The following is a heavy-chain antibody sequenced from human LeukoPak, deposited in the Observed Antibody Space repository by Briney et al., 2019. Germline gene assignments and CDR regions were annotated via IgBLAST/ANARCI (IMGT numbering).Heavy chain of an antibody. J-gene: IGHJ5*02. V-gene: IGHV4-59*01. Sequence: SETLSLTCTVSGGSISSYYWSWIRQPPGKGLGWIGYIYYSGSTNYNPSLKSRVTISVDTSKNQFSLKLSSVTAADTAVYYCARAGPSGFDPWGQGTLVTVSS. CDR1: GGSISSYY. CDR3: ARAGPSGFDP. CDR2: IYYSGST.